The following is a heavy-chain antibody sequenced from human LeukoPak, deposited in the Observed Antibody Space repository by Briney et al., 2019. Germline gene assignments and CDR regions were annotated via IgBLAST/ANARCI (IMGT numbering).Heavy chain of an antibody. CDR1: GLTFSSYG. Sequence: GRSLRLSCAASGLTFSSYGMHWVRQAPGKGLEWVAVISYDGSNKYYADSVKGRFTISRDNSKNTLYLQMNSLRAEDTAVYYCARLSPHDSGYEFIAGISGGIDDYWGQGTLVTVSS. J-gene: IGHJ4*02. CDR3: ARLSPHDSGYEFIAGISGGIDDY. V-gene: IGHV3-30*03. CDR2: ISYDGSNK. D-gene: IGHD5-12*01.